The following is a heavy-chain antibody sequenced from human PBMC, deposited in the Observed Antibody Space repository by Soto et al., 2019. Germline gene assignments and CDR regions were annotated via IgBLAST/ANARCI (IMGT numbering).Heavy chain of an antibody. Sequence: QVQLQESGPGLVKPSETLSLTCTVSGGSISSNYWSWLRQPPGKGLEWIGYNYYSGSTNYNPSLKSRVTISVDTSKNQFSLKLSSVTAADTAVYYCAREGTTVDSYYYYGMDVWGQGTTVTVSS. CDR3: AREGTTVDSYYYYGMDV. CDR1: GGSISSNY. V-gene: IGHV4-59*01. CDR2: NYYSGST. D-gene: IGHD1-1*01. J-gene: IGHJ6*02.